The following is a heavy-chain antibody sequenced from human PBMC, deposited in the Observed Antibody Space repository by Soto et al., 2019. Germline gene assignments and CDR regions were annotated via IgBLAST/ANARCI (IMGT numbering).Heavy chain of an antibody. J-gene: IGHJ4*02. Sequence: GGSLRLSCAASGFTFSSYGMHWVRQAPGKGLEWVAVISYDGSNKYYADSVKGRFTISRDNSKNTLYLQMNSLRAEDTAVYYCAKVPSGDKSLASDYWGQGTLVTVSS. CDR2: ISYDGSNK. CDR3: AKVPSGDKSLASDY. CDR1: GFTFSSYG. V-gene: IGHV3-30*18. D-gene: IGHD3-10*01.